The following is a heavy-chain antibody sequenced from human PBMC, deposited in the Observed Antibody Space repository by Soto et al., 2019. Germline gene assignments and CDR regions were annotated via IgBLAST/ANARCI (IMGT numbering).Heavy chain of an antibody. CDR2: VNHSGTT. Sequence: QVQLQQWGAGLLKPSETLSLTCAVYGGSFSGYYWTWIRPSPEKGLEWIGEVNHSGTTYYNPSLKSRVTISVHTPKNQFSLKMSSVTAADTAVYYCSRGIGYCSSINCYSSRRLRFDSWGQGTLVTVSS. V-gene: IGHV4-34*01. J-gene: IGHJ4*02. CDR1: GGSFSGYY. D-gene: IGHD2-2*01. CDR3: SRGIGYCSSINCYSSRRLRFDS.